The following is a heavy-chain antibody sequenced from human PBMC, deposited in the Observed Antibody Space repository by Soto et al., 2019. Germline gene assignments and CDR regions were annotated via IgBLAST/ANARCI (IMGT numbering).Heavy chain of an antibody. CDR2: IIPIFGTA. Sequence: QVELVQSGAEVKKPGSSVKVSCQASEDTFRNYAISWVRQXPGQGLEWMGGIIPIFGTANYAQKFQGRVTITADTSANTVYLELSSLRSEDTAVYYCASTKYXXSXXXXWYLGLWGRGTLVTVSS. D-gene: IGHD3-22*01. CDR3: ASTKYXXSXXXXWYLGL. V-gene: IGHV1-69*06. J-gene: IGHJ2*01. CDR1: EDTFRNYA.